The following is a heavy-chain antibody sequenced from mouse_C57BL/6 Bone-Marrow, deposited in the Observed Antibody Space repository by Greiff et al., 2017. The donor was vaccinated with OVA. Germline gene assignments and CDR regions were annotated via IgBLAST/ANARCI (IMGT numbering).Heavy chain of an antibody. CDR1: GFTFSSYT. J-gene: IGHJ2*01. V-gene: IGHV5-9*01. CDR2: ISGGGGNT. D-gene: IGHD1-1*01. Sequence: EVQLVESGGGLVKPGGSLKLSCAASGFTFSSYTMSWVRQTPEKRLEWVATISGGGGNTYYPDSVKGRFTISRDNAKNTLYLQMSSLRSEDTALYYCARHKYYGTRFDYWGQGTTLTVSS. CDR3: ARHKYYGTRFDY.